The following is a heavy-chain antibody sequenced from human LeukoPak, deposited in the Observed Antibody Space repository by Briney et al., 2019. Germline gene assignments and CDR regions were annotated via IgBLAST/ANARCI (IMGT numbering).Heavy chain of an antibody. V-gene: IGHV1-8*01. D-gene: IGHD3/OR15-3a*01. CDR2: MNPNSGNT. J-gene: IGHJ6*03. CDR1: GYTFTSYD. CDR3: ARALSWTTESYYYMDV. Sequence: GASVKVSCKASGYTFTSYDINWVRQATGHGLEWMGWMNPNSGNTGYAQKFQGRVTMTKNTSITTAYMELGSLRSEDTAVYYCARALSWTTESYYYMDVWGKGTTVTVSS.